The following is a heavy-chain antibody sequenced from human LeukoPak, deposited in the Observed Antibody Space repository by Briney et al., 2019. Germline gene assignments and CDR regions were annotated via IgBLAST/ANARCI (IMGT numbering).Heavy chain of an antibody. J-gene: IGHJ4*02. CDR1: AYTFTGYY. Sequence: GASVTVSCKASAYTFTGYYMHWVRQAPGQGLEWMGWINPNTGGTNYAQKFQGWVTLTRDTSISTAYMELSRLRSDDTAVYYCARVLRDSSGYYFFDYWGQGTLVTVSS. CDR2: INPNTGGT. CDR3: ARVLRDSSGYYFFDY. V-gene: IGHV1-2*04. D-gene: IGHD3-22*01.